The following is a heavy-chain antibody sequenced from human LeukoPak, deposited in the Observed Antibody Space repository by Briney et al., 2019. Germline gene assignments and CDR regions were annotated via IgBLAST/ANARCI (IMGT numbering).Heavy chain of an antibody. CDR1: GGSISSYY. CDR2: IYYSGST. CDR3: ARHYGDYGTNWFDP. Sequence: SETLSLTCTVSGGSISSYYWSWIRQPPGKGLEWIGYIYYSGSTNYNPSLKSRVTISVDTSKNQFSLKLSSVTAADTAVYYCARHYGDYGTNWFDPWGQRTLVTVSS. J-gene: IGHJ5*02. V-gene: IGHV4-59*08. D-gene: IGHD4-17*01.